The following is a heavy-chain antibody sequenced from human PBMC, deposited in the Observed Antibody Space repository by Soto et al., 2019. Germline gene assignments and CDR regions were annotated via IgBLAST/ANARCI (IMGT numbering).Heavy chain of an antibody. CDR3: ARDERWLHIFDY. CDR2: ISYDGSNK. V-gene: IGHV3-30-3*01. J-gene: IGHJ4*02. Sequence: VQLVESGGGVVQPGRSLRLSCAASGFTFSSYAMHWVRQAPGKGLEWVAVISYDGSNKYYADSVKGRFTISRDNSKNTLYLQMNSLRAEDTAVYYCARDERWLHIFDYWGQGTLVTVSS. CDR1: GFTFSSYA. D-gene: IGHD5-12*01.